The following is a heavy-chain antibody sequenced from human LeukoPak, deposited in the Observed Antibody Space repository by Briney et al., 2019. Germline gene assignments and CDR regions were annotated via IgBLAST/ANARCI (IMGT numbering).Heavy chain of an antibody. Sequence: AGGSLRLSCAASGFTFSDYYMSWIRQAPGKGLEWVSYISSSGSTIYYADSVKGRFTISRDNAKNSLYLQVNSLRAEDTAVYYCARAPLTGYYDDAFDIWGQGTMVTVSS. D-gene: IGHD3-9*01. CDR3: ARAPLTGYYDDAFDI. CDR2: ISSSGSTI. V-gene: IGHV3-11*01. CDR1: GFTFSDYY. J-gene: IGHJ3*02.